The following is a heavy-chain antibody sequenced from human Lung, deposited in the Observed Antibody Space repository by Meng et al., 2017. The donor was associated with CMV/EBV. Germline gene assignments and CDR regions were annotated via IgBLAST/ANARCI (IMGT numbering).Heavy chain of an antibody. CDR3: ARFGGAPVGSTPPDY. V-gene: IGHV1-2*02. Sequence: ASVKVSXKSSGYTFSAYQMHWIRQAPGHGLEWMGWINPSSGVTRSAPKYQGRVTMTIDRYSTAYLELTSLTSDETSFYYCARFGGAPVGSTPPDYWGQGTLVTVSS. CDR2: INPSSGVT. D-gene: IGHD1-26*01. J-gene: IGHJ4*03. CDR1: GYTFSAYQ.